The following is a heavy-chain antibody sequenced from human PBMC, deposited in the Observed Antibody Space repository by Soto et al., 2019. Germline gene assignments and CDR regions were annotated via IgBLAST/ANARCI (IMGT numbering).Heavy chain of an antibody. J-gene: IGHJ6*02. V-gene: IGHV3-15*07. CDR1: GFTFSNAW. CDR3: TSSGGYSYGYGEPYYYGMDV. Sequence: GGSLRLSCAASGFTFSNAWMNWVRQAPGKGLEWVGRIKSKTDGGTTDYAAPVKGRFTISRDDSKNTLYLQMNSLKTEDTAVYYCTSSGGYSYGYGEPYYYGMDVWGQGTTVTVSS. D-gene: IGHD5-18*01. CDR2: IKSKTDGGTT.